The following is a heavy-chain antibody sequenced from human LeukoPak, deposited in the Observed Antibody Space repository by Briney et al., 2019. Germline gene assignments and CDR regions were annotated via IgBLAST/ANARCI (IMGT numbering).Heavy chain of an antibody. J-gene: IGHJ5*02. D-gene: IGHD3-10*01. Sequence: SETLSLTCTVSGGSISSYYWSWIRQPPGKGLEWIGYIYYSGSTNYNPSLKSRVTISVDTSKNQFSLKLSCVTAADTAVYYCARVMVRGVIPWFDPWGQGTLVTVSS. CDR1: GGSISSYY. V-gene: IGHV4-59*01. CDR3: ARVMVRGVIPWFDP. CDR2: IYYSGST.